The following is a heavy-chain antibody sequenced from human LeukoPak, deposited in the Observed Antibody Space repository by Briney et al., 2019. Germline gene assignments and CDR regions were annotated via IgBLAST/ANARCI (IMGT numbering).Heavy chain of an antibody. V-gene: IGHV1-8*03. CDR2: MNPNSGNT. CDR3: ARGRRYCSGGSCYLSLVFDY. J-gene: IGHJ4*02. D-gene: IGHD2-15*01. CDR1: GYTFTDYY. Sequence: ASVKVSCKASGYTFTDYYIHWVRQATGQGLEWMGWMNPNSGNTGYAQKFQGRVTITRNTSISTAYMELSSLRSEDTAVYYCARGRRYCSGGSCYLSLVFDYWGQGTLVTVSS.